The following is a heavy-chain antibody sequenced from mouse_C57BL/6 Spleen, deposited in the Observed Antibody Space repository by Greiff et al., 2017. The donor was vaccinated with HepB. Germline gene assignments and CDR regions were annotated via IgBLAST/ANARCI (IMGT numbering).Heavy chain of an antibody. D-gene: IGHD2-4*01. V-gene: IGHV1-85*01. CDR1: GYTFTSYD. J-gene: IGHJ4*01. Sequence: VKLMESGPELVKPGASVKLSCKASGYTFTSYDINWVKQRPGQGLEWIGWIYPRDGSTKYNEKFKGKATLTVDTSSSTAYMELHSLTSEDSAVYVCARRGDYDGDYDAMDYWGQGTSVTVSS. CDR3: ARRGDYDGDYDAMDY. CDR2: IYPRDGST.